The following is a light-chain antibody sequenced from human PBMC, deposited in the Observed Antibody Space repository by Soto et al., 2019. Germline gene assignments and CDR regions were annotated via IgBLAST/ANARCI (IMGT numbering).Light chain of an antibody. CDR2: WAS. CDR1: QSVLSSFNNKNY. V-gene: IGKV4-1*01. CDR3: QQYYSTPWT. J-gene: IGKJ1*01. Sequence: DFVMTQSPDSLAVSLGERATINCKTSQSVLSSFNNKNYLVWLQQKPGQPPKLLIYWASTRESGVPDRFSGSGSGTDFSLTISSLQAEDVAVYYCQQYYSTPWTFGQGTKVEIK.